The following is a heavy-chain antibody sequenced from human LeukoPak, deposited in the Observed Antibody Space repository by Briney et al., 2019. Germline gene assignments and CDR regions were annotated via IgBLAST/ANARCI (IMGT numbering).Heavy chain of an antibody. Sequence: PGGSLGLSCAASGFTFSTHVLNWVRQAPGKGLEWVSFISSRSSTIYYADSVKGRFTISRDNSKNTLYLQMNSLRAEDTAVYYCAKEGQWLVYFDYWGQGTLVTVSS. J-gene: IGHJ4*02. CDR1: GFTFSTHV. CDR2: ISSRSSTI. D-gene: IGHD6-19*01. CDR3: AKEGQWLVYFDY. V-gene: IGHV3-48*01.